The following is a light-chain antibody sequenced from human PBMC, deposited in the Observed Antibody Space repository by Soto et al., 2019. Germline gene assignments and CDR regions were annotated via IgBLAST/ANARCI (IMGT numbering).Light chain of an antibody. CDR3: QQRSNWPPTWT. Sequence: EIVMTQSPATLSVSPGERVTLSCRARQSVGSNLAWYQQTPGQAPRVVIYDASTRATVIPARFSGSGSGTEFTLTISSLEPEDFAVYYCQQRSNWPPTWTFGQGSKVDIK. V-gene: IGKV3-15*01. CDR1: QSVGSN. J-gene: IGKJ1*01. CDR2: DAS.